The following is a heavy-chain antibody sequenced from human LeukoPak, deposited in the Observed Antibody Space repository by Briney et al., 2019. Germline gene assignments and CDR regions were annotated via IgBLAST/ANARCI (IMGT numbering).Heavy chain of an antibody. J-gene: IGHJ5*02. V-gene: IGHV3-23*01. CDR1: GFTFSSYA. CDR3: ARDHRSSWQNWFDP. Sequence: GGSLRLSCAASGFTFSSYAMSWVRQAPGKGLEWVSAISGSGGSTYYADSVKGRFTISRDNSKNTLYLQMNSLRAEDTAVYYCARDHRSSWQNWFDPWGQGTLVTVSS. CDR2: ISGSGGST. D-gene: IGHD6-13*01.